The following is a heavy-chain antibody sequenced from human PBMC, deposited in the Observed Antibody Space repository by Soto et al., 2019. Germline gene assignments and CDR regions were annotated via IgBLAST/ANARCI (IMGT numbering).Heavy chain of an antibody. V-gene: IGHV4-34*01. CDR1: GGSFSGYY. CDR3: ARAPRITMVRGVIMGSWFDP. Sequence: SESLSLTCAVYGGSFSGYYWSWIRQPPGKGLEWIGEINHSGSTNYNPSLKSRVTISVDTSKNQFSLKLSSVTAADTAVYYCARAPRITMVRGVIMGSWFDPWGQGTLVTVSS. CDR2: INHSGST. D-gene: IGHD3-10*01. J-gene: IGHJ5*02.